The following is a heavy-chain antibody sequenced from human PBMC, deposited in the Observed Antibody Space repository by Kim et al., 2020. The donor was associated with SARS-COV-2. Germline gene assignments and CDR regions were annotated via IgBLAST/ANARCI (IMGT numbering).Heavy chain of an antibody. V-gene: IGHV4-39*07. J-gene: IGHJ3*02. Sequence: PSLKSRVTISVDTSKNQFSLKLSSVTAADTAVYYCARDGGRGPQPDAFDIWGQGTMVTVSS. CDR3: ARDGGRGPQPDAFDI. D-gene: IGHD2-15*01.